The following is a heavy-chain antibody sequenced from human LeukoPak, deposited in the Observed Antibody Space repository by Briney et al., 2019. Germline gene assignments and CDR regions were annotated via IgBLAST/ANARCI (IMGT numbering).Heavy chain of an antibody. D-gene: IGHD4-17*01. CDR2: ISYDGGNK. V-gene: IGHV3-30-3*01. J-gene: IGHJ4*02. CDR1: GFTFSNYA. Sequence: GGSLRLSCAASGFTFSNYAMHWVRQAPGKGLEWVAVISYDGGNKYYADSVKGRFIISRDNSKNTLYLQMNSLRAEDTAVYYCARAVTSTEGYWGQGTLVTVSS. CDR3: ARAVTSTEGY.